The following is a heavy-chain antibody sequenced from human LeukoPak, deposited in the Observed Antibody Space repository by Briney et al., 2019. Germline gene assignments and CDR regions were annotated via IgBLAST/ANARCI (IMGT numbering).Heavy chain of an antibody. D-gene: IGHD3-10*01. CDR2: ISSSGSTI. J-gene: IGHJ4*02. CDR3: ARKPGAVDY. CDR1: GFTFSDYY. Sequence: GGSLRLSCAGSGFTFSDYYMSWIRQAPGKGLEWIPYISSSGSTIYYADSAKGRFTSSRDNAKNTLYLQRNSLRAEDTAVYYCARKPGAVDYWGQGTLVTVSS. V-gene: IGHV3-11*04.